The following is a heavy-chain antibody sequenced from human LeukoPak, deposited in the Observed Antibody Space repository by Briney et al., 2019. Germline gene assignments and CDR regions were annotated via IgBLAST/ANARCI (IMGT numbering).Heavy chain of an antibody. J-gene: IGHJ5*02. CDR1: GGSFSGYY. V-gene: IGHV4-34*01. CDR2: INHSGST. CDR3: ARLFIVGATMGDWFDP. Sequence: SETLSLTCAVYGGSFSGYYWSWIRQPPGKGLEWIGEINHSGSTNYNPSLKSRVTISVDTSKNQFSLKLSSVTAADTAVYYCARLFIVGATMGDWFDPWGQGTLVTVSS. D-gene: IGHD1-26*01.